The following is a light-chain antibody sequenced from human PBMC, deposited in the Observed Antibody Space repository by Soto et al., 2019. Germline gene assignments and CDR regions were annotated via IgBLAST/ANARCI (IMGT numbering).Light chain of an antibody. J-gene: IGKJ1*01. CDR1: QSVSGNY. CDR2: GAY. CDR3: QQSGSPRT. Sequence: EIVLTQFPGTLAFSPGERASRSCRASQSVSGNYLAWYQQKPGQAPRLLIYGAYNRATGIPDRFSGSGSGTDFTLTISRLEPEDFTVYYCQQSGSPRTFGQGTKVDIK. V-gene: IGKV3-20*01.